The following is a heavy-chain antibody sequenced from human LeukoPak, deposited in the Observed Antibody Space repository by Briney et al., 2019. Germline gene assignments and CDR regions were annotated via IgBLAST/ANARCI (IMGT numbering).Heavy chain of an antibody. V-gene: IGHV1-2*02. CDR1: GYTFTDYY. Sequence: GASVKVSCKASGYTFTDYYMHWVRQAPGQGLEWMGWINPNSGGTNYAQKFQGRVTMTRDTSISTANMELSRLTSDDTAVYYCARSPRVTVGYYYYYGMDVWGQGTTVTVSS. CDR3: ARSPRVTVGYYYYYGMDV. J-gene: IGHJ6*02. CDR2: INPNSGGT. D-gene: IGHD4-11*01.